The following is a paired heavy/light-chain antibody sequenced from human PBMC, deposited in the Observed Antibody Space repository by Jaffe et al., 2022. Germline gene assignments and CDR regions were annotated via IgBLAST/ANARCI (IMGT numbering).Light chain of an antibody. Sequence: SYELTQPLSVSVALGQTARITCGGNNIGSKNVHWYQQKPGQAPVLVIYRDSNRPSGIPERFSGSNSGNTATLTISRAQAGDEADYYCQVWDSSTEVVFGGGTKLTVL. CDR1: NIGSKN. J-gene: IGLJ2*01. CDR3: QVWDSSTEVV. V-gene: IGLV3-9*01. CDR2: RDS.
Heavy chain of an antibody. CDR2: IRSKAYGGTT. CDR1: GFTFGDYA. D-gene: IGHD2-2*01. Sequence: EVQLVESGGGLVQPGRSLRLSCTASGFTFGDYAMSWFRQAPGKGLEWVGFIRSKAYGGTTEYAASVKGRFTISRDDSKSIAYLQMNSLKTEDTAVYYCTRDEPDYIVVVPAATGVGDAFDIWGQGTMVTVSS. J-gene: IGHJ3*02. CDR3: TRDEPDYIVVVPAATGVGDAFDI. V-gene: IGHV3-49*03.